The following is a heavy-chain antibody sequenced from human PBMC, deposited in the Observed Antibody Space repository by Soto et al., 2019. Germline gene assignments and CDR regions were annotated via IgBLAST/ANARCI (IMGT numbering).Heavy chain of an antibody. D-gene: IGHD3-10*01. J-gene: IGHJ4*02. Sequence: VQLVESGGGLVKPGGSLRLSCAASGFTFSSYSMNWVRQAPGKGLEWVSSISSSSSYIYYAGSVNGRFTISRDKAKNSLYLQMNSLGAEDTAVYYCARDLDYRQVGYLDYWGQGTLVTVSS. CDR3: ARDLDYRQVGYLDY. V-gene: IGHV3-21*01. CDR2: ISSSSSYI. CDR1: GFTFSSYS.